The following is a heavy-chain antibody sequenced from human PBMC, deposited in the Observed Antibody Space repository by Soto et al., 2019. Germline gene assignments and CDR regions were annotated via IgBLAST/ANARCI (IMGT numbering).Heavy chain of an antibody. Sequence: QVPLVQSGAEVKKPGASVKVSCKASGYTFTSYGISWVRQAPGQGLEWMGWISAYNGNTNYAQKLQGRVTMTTDTSTSTAYMEPRSLRSDDTAVYYCARESGYYYDSSGYSPLDYWGQGTLVTVSS. CDR3: ARESGYYYDSSGYSPLDY. J-gene: IGHJ4*02. CDR1: GYTFTSYG. D-gene: IGHD3-22*01. V-gene: IGHV1-18*01. CDR2: ISAYNGNT.